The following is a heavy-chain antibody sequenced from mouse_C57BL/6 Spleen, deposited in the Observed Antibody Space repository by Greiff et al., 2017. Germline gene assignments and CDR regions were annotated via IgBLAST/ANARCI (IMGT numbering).Heavy chain of an antibody. CDR1: GYSITSGYY. J-gene: IGHJ3*01. Sequence: DVKLQESGPGLVKPSQSLSLTCSVTGYSITSGYYWNWIRQFPGNKLEWMGYISYDGSNNYNPSLKNRISITRDTSKNQFFLKLNSVTTEDTATYDCARDLHYCGSSYHFAYWGQGTLVTVSA. D-gene: IGHD1-1*01. CDR3: ARDLHYCGSSYHFAY. V-gene: IGHV3-6*01. CDR2: ISYDGSN.